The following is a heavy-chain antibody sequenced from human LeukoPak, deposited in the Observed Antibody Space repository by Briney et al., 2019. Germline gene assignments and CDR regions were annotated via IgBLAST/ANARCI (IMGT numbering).Heavy chain of an antibody. D-gene: IGHD3-22*01. CDR3: ASFYDSTGRDY. V-gene: IGHV3-48*03. Sequence: PGGSLRLSCAASGFTFGGYEVNWVRQAPGKGLEWVSYISSSGSTINYADSVKGRFTISRDNAKNSLYLQMSSLRAEDTAVYYCASFYDSTGRDYWGQGTLVTVSS. CDR2: ISSSGSTI. J-gene: IGHJ4*02. CDR1: GFTFGGYE.